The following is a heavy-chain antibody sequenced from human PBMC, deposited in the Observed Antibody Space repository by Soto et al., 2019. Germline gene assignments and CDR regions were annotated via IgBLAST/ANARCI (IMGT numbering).Heavy chain of an antibody. CDR3: AKDSGAVAATSLDQ. V-gene: IGHV3-9*01. J-gene: IGHJ5*02. D-gene: IGHD1-26*01. Sequence: HPGGSMRLSCAASGLKFHDYVIDWVRQAPGKGLEWVSGISWNSEKIDYVDSVKGRFTISRDNARNSLYLQMNSLRAEDTAWYYCAKDSGAVAATSLDQWGQGTLVTVSS. CDR1: GLKFHDYV. CDR2: ISWNSEKI.